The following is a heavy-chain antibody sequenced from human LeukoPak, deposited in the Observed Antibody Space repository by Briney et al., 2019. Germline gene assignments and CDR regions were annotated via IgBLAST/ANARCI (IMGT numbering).Heavy chain of an antibody. CDR2: IKQDGSEK. CDR1: GFSFSDYW. D-gene: IGHD3-10*01. J-gene: IGHJ3*02. Sequence: PGGSLRLSCAASGFSFSDYWMTWVRQAPGKGLEWVALIKQDGSEKYYVDSIKGRFTISRDNAKNLVYLQMNSLRAEDTAVYYCARGRNYYALDIWGQGTMVTVSS. CDR3: ARGRNYYALDI. V-gene: IGHV3-7*01.